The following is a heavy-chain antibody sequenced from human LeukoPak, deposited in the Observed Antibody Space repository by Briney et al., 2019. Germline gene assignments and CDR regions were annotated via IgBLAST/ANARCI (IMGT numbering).Heavy chain of an antibody. CDR3: AKDGYCSSTSCQGRDSFDI. CDR1: GFTFCSYD. V-gene: IGHV3-23*01. Sequence: GVSLRLSCAASGFTFCSYDMSWVRQAPGKGLVGVSAISGSGGSIYYADCVKGRFTISRDNSKNTLYLQMKSLRAENTAVYYCAKDGYCSSTSCQGRDSFDIWGQETMVTVSS. J-gene: IGHJ3*02. CDR2: ISGSGGSI. D-gene: IGHD2-2*03.